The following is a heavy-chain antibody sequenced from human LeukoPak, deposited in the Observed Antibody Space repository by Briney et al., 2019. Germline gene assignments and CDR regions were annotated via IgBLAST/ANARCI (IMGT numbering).Heavy chain of an antibody. CDR3: ARLSRYSSSSEADY. J-gene: IGHJ4*02. Sequence: GASLQISCKGSGYIFTSYWIGWVRQVPGKGLEWMGIIYPGDSDTRYSPSFQGQVTISADKSISTAYLQWSSLKASDTAMYYCARLSRYSSSSEADYWGQGTLVTVSS. CDR1: GYIFTSYW. V-gene: IGHV5-51*01. CDR2: IYPGDSDT. D-gene: IGHD6-6*01.